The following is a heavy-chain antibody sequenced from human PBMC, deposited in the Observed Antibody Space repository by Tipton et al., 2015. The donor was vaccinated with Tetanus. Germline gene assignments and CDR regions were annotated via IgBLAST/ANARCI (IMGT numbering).Heavy chain of an antibody. CDR2: INHSGST. V-gene: IGHV4-34*01. CDR1: GGSFSGYY. CDR3: ARRGYCSSTSCPPSWFDP. D-gene: IGHD2-2*01. Sequence: TLSLTCAVYGGSFSGYYWSWIRQPPGKGLEWIGEINHSGSTNYNPSLKSRVTISVDTSKNQFSLKLSSVTAADTAVYYCARRGYCSSTSCPPSWFDPWGQGTLVTVSS. J-gene: IGHJ5*02.